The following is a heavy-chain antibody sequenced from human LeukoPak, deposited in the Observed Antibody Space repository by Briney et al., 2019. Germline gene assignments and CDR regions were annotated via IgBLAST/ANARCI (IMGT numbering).Heavy chain of an antibody. CDR2: ISYSWRT. D-gene: IGHD6-6*01. CDR1: GDSISRSTNYY. CDR3: ARHSEEDGSNPKPLDY. J-gene: IGHJ4*02. Sequence: KSSETLSLTCTVSGDSISRSTNYYWGWIRQSPGKGLEWIGSISYSWRTFYNPSLRSRVTIYVESSRNQFSLRLNSVTAADTAVYYCARHSEEDGSNPKPLDYWGRGTLVTVSS. V-gene: IGHV4-39*01.